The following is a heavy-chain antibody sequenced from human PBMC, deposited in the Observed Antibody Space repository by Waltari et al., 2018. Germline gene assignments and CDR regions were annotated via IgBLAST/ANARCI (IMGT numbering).Heavy chain of an antibody. J-gene: IGHJ3*02. CDR1: GGTFSSYA. Sequence: QVQLVQSGAEVKKPGSSVKVSCKASGGTFSSYAISWVRQAPGQGLEWMGRIIPIFGTANYAQKFQGRVTITADKSTSTAYMELNSLRAEDTAVYYCAKDGAVNPNDAFDIWGQGTMVTVSS. CDR2: IIPIFGTA. D-gene: IGHD3-16*01. CDR3: AKDGAVNPNDAFDI. V-gene: IGHV1-69*08.